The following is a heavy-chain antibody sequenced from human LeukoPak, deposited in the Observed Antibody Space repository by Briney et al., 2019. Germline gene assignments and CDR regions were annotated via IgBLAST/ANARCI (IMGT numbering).Heavy chain of an antibody. CDR1: GFTFRSFA. V-gene: IGHV3-23*01. J-gene: IGHJ4*02. CDR2: ITGSGSTT. CDR3: AKQIVVVTAGMNYFDN. Sequence: GGSLRLSCAAAGFTFRSFAMNWVRQAQGKGLEWVSTITGSGSTTFYADSVKGRFTISRDNSKKTLFLQMNSLRAEDTAVYFCAKQIVVVTAGMNYFDNWGQGTLVTVSS. D-gene: IGHD2-15*01.